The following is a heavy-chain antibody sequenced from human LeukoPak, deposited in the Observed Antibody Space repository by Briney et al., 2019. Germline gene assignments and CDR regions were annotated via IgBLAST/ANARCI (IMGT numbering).Heavy chain of an antibody. D-gene: IGHD5-18*01. CDR3: AREDTFAPFSY. CDR1: GFTVSSYY. CDR2: IYGGGST. J-gene: IGHJ4*02. V-gene: IGHV3-53*01. Sequence: PGGSLRPSCAASGFTVSSYYMTWVRQAPGKGLEWVSVIYGGGSTYYADSVKGLFTISRDNSKNTLYLQMNSLRAEDTAVYYCAREDTFAPFSYWGQGTLVTVSS.